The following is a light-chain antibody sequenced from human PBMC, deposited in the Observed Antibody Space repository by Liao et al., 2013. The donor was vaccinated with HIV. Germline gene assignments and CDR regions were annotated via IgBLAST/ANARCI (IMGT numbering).Light chain of an antibody. CDR2: QDN. Sequence: SYELTQPPSVSVSPGQTASITCSGDRLGDNIVSWYQQRPGQSPVVVIYQDNKWPSGIPERFSGSTSGNTATLTISGTQAMDEADYYCQAWDSSTYVFGTGTKVTVL. CDR1: RLGDNI. J-gene: IGLJ1*01. CDR3: QAWDSSTYV. V-gene: IGLV3-1*01.